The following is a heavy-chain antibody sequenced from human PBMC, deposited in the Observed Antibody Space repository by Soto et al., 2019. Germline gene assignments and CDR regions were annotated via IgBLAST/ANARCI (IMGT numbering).Heavy chain of an antibody. CDR1: GGTFSSYT. V-gene: IGHV1-69*04. CDR3: ARDRRPYYYDSSGYGYWYFDL. CDR2: IIPILGIA. J-gene: IGHJ2*01. D-gene: IGHD3-22*01. Sequence: SVKVSCKASGGTFSSYTISWVRQAPGQGLEWMGRIIPILGIANYAQKFQGRVTITADKCTSTAYMELSSLRSEDTAVYYCARDRRPYYYDSSGYGYWYFDLWGRGTLVTVSS.